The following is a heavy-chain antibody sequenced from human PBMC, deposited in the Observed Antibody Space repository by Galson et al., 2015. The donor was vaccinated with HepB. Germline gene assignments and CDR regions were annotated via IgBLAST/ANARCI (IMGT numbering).Heavy chain of an antibody. J-gene: IGHJ4*02. Sequence: SVKVSCKASGYTFRDYGINWLRLAPGQGLEWMGWINTNTGKPTYAQVFKGRFVFSLDTSVRTAYLQISGLEAADTAVYYCARDRFTNGNEELMGYWGQGTLVTVSS. CDR1: GYTFRDYG. CDR2: INTNTGKP. CDR3: ARDRFTNGNEELMGY. V-gene: IGHV7-4-1*02. D-gene: IGHD3-16*02.